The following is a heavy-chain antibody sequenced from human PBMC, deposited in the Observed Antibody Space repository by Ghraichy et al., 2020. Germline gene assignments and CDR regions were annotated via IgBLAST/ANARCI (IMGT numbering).Heavy chain of an antibody. V-gene: IGHV3-30-3*01. CDR2: ISDAGSNQ. Sequence: RGSLRLSCAASGFTFSGYNMHWVRQAPGKGLEWVAEISDAGSNQYYVDSVKGRFTISRDNSKSTLYLQMNNLRLEDTAVYYCARATREWLGRFYGVDVWGQGTTVIVS. CDR3: ARATREWLGRFYGVDV. D-gene: IGHD6-19*01. J-gene: IGHJ6*02. CDR1: GFTFSGYN.